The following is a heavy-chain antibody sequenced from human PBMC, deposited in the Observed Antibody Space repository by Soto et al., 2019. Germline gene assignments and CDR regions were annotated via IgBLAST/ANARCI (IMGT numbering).Heavy chain of an antibody. V-gene: IGHV3-23*01. Sequence: EVQLLESGGGLVQPGGYLRLSCAASGFIFNAYAMTWVRPAPGKGVEWVSAIGGSGGNTYYAASVKGRFTISRDNSKDTVDLEMNRLRVDDAAVYFCARVASDYINSADHWGQGILVTVSS. CDR3: ARVASDYINSADH. CDR1: GFIFNAYA. J-gene: IGHJ4*02. D-gene: IGHD4-4*01. CDR2: IGGSGGNT.